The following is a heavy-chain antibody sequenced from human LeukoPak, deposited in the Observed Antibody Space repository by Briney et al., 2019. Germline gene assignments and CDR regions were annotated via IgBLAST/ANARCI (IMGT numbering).Heavy chain of an antibody. Sequence: SETLSLTCTVSGGSIRSNYYWGWIRQPPGKGLEWIGSIYYSGNSYYNPSLKSRVTMSIDTSKNQFSLKVNSVTAADTAVYYCASPDNYGDYYLFDYWGQGTLVTVSS. V-gene: IGHV4-39*07. D-gene: IGHD4-17*01. CDR2: IYYSGNS. CDR3: ASPDNYGDYYLFDY. J-gene: IGHJ4*02. CDR1: GGSIRSNYY.